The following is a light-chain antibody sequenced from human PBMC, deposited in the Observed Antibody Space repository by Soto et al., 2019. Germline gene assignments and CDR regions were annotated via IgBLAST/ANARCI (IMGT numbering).Light chain of an antibody. V-gene: IGKV3-20*01. CDR2: GAS. Sequence: EIVLTQSPGTLSLSPGERATLSCRASQSVTSSFLAWYQQIPGQAPRLLIYGASSRATGIPDRFSGSGSGTDYTLTISRLEPEDFAVYYYQQYGSSPRTFGQGTKVEIK. J-gene: IGKJ1*01. CDR1: QSVTSSF. CDR3: QQYGSSPRT.